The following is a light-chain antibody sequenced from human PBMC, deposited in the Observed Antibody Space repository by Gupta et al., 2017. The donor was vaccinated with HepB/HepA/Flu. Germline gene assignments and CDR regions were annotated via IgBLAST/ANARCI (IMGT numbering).Light chain of an antibody. CDR1: QSISNW. J-gene: IGKJ1*01. V-gene: IGKV1-5*03. CDR2: KSS. Sequence: IQMSQFPSTLSASVGDRVTITCRASQSISNWLAWYQQKPGQAPKLLIQKSSSLESGVPSRFSGSGSGTEFTLTISSLQPDDFATYYCQQYNSNSETFGQGTKVEIK. CDR3: QQYNSNSET.